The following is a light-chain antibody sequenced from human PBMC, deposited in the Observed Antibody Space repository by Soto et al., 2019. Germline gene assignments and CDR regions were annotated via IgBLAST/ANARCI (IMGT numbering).Light chain of an antibody. Sequence: ENVLTQSPGTLYLSPGERATLSCRASQSFSSSYLAWYQQKPGQAPRLLIYGASSRATGIPDRFRGSGSGTDFTLTISRLEPEDFAVYYCQQYGSSPITFGQGTRLEI. CDR3: QQYGSSPIT. J-gene: IGKJ5*01. CDR2: GAS. V-gene: IGKV3-20*01. CDR1: QSFSSSY.